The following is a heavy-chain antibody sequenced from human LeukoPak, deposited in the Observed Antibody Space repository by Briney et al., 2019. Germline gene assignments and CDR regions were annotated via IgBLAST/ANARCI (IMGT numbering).Heavy chain of an antibody. CDR2: MWYDGSNK. CDR3: ARGLPPVMKYYFDY. V-gene: IGHV3-33*01. CDR1: GFTFNSNG. Sequence: GGSLRLSCAASGFTFNSNGMHWVRKAQGKGLEWVAVMWYDGSNKYYADSVKGRFTISRDDSKNTLSLQMNSLRAEDTAMYYCARGLPPVMKYYFDYWGQGTLVTVSS. D-gene: IGHD4-11*01. J-gene: IGHJ4*02.